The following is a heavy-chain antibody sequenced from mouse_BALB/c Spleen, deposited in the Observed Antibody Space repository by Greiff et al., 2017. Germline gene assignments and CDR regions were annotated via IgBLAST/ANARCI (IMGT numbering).Heavy chain of an antibody. V-gene: IGHV1-18*01. CDR1: GYSFTGYN. CDR3: GRGGNDGYALDY. Sequence: EVQLQQSGPELVKPGASVKIPCKASGYSFTGYNMNWVKQSHGKSLEWIGVINPYNGGTIYNQKFKGKATLTVDKSSSTAYMELLSLTSEDTAVYYCGRGGNDGYALDYWGQGTLVTVSS. CDR2: INPYNGGT. J-gene: IGHJ4*01. D-gene: IGHD2-2*01.